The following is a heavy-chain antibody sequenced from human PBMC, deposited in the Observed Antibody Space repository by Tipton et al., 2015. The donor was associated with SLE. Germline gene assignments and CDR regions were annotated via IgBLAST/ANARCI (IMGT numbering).Heavy chain of an antibody. CDR1: GGSISSYY. V-gene: IGHV4-59*01. CDR3: ARVRRRGYFQP. J-gene: IGHJ1*01. CDR2: IYYSGST. Sequence: TLSLTCTVSGGSISSYYWSWIRQPPGKGLEWIGYIYYSGSTNYNPSLKSRVTISVDQSQNQLSLKLSSVTAADPALYYCARVRRRGYFQPWGQGPLVTVSS. D-gene: IGHD3-10*01.